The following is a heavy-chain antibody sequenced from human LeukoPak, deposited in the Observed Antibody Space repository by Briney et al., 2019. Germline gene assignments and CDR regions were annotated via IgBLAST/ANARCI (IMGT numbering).Heavy chain of an antibody. D-gene: IGHD6-13*01. CDR3: ARALLRAAAGPFDY. Sequence: PSETLSLSCAVYGESFSGYCWNCIRQPPGKGLEWIGEINHSGSTNYNPSLKSRVTISVDTSKNQFSLKLTSVTAADTAVYYCARALLRAAAGPFDYWGQGTLVTVSS. V-gene: IGHV4-34*01. CDR1: GESFSGYC. J-gene: IGHJ4*02. CDR2: INHSGST.